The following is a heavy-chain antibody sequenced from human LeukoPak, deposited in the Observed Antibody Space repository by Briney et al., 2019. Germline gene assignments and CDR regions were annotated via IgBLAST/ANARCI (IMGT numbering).Heavy chain of an antibody. CDR1: GGSISSYY. D-gene: IGHD3-22*01. CDR3: ARGMVIYAPYFDY. Sequence: SETLSLTCTVSGGSISSYYWSWIRQPPGKGLEWIGEINHSGSTNCNPSLKSRVTISVDTSKNQFSLKLSSVTAADTAVYYCARGMVIYAPYFDYWGQGTLVTVSS. CDR2: INHSGST. V-gene: IGHV4-34*01. J-gene: IGHJ4*02.